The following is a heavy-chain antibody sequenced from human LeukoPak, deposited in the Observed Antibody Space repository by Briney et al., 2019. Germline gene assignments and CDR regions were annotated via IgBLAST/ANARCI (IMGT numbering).Heavy chain of an antibody. CDR1: GGTFSSYA. J-gene: IGHJ4*02. CDR2: IIPIFGTA. D-gene: IGHD1-26*01. V-gene: IGHV1-69*13. CDR3: AKDFSIVGATRFDY. Sequence: SVKVSCKASGGTFSSYAISWVRQAPGQGLEWMGGIIPIFGTANYAQKFQGRVTITADESTSTAYMELSSLRSEDTAVYYCAKDFSIVGATRFDYWGQGTLVTVSS.